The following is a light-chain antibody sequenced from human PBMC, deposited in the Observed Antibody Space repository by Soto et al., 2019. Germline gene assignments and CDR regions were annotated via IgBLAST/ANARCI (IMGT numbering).Light chain of an antibody. Sequence: DIVMTQTPLSSPVTLGQPASISCRSSQSLLHSDGNTYLSWLQQRPGQPPRLLIYKISNRLSGVPDRFSGSGAGTDFTLKISRVEADDVGVYYCMQATQYPPYTFGQGTQLEI. V-gene: IGKV2-24*01. CDR2: KIS. CDR1: QSLLHSDGNTY. CDR3: MQATQYPPYT. J-gene: IGKJ2*01.